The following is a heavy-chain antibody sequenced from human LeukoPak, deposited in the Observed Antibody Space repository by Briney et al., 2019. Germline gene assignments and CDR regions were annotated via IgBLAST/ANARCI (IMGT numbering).Heavy chain of an antibody. V-gene: IGHV1-2*04. CDR3: AREDIKNGSGSYNGFGMDV. Sequence: ASVRVSCKASGYTFTGYYMHWVRQAPGQGLEWMGWINPNSGGTNYAQKFQGWVTMTRDTSISTAYMELSRLRSDDTAVYYCAREDIKNGSGSYNGFGMDVWGQGTTVTVSS. D-gene: IGHD3-10*01. CDR1: GYTFTGYY. CDR2: INPNSGGT. J-gene: IGHJ6*02.